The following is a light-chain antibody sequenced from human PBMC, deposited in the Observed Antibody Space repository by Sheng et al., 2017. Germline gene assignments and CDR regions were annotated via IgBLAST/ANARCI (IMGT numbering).Light chain of an antibody. J-gene: IGLJ3*02. Sequence: QSVLTQPPSASGTPGQRVTISCSGGRSSIGNNYVYWYQHLPGIGPQTPHLIRILSGPLGVPDRLSGYQVWHLSLPGHQWPSGPRMRLTYYCATWDDSLREWVFGGGTKLTVL. CDR3: ATWDDSLREWV. CDR2: RIL. V-gene: IGLV1-47*01. CDR1: RSSIGNNY.